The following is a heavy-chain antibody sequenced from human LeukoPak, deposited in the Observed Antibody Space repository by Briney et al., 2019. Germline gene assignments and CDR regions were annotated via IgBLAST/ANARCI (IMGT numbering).Heavy chain of an antibody. CDR2: IYYSGST. CDR1: GGSISSSSYY. D-gene: IGHD3-10*01. J-gene: IGHJ5*02. Sequence: SETLSLTCTVSGGSISSSSYYWGWIRQPPGKGLEWIGSIYYSGSTYYNPSLKSRVTICVDTSKNQFSLRLSSVTATDTAVYYCASATYYYGSGSNNWFDPWGQGTLVTVSS. V-gene: IGHV4-39*01. CDR3: ASATYYYGSGSNNWFDP.